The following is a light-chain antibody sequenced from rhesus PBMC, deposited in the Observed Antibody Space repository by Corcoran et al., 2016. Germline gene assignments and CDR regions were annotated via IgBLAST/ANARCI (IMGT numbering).Light chain of an antibody. J-gene: IGKJ2*01. V-gene: IGKV3-42*03. Sequence: EIVLTQSPATLSLSPGERATFSCRVSQRVSSSLAWYQQKPEHPPRLLRYGASSRARGIPDRFSASGSGTDFTLTISSLEPEDFAVYYCQQYSNWPYSFGQGTKVEI. CDR1: QRVSSS. CDR3: QQYSNWPYS. CDR2: GAS.